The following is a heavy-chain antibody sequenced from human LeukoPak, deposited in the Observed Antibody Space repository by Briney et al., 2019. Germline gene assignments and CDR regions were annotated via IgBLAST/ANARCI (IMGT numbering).Heavy chain of an antibody. J-gene: IGHJ6*02. CDR3: ARDRYYGSGPYYGMDV. V-gene: IGHV3-30*03. Sequence: GGSLRLSCAASGFTFSTYGMHWVRQAPGKGLEWVAVVSYDESSIYYADSVKGRFTISRDTSENTLYLQMNSLRPEDTAVYYCARDRYYGSGPYYGMDVWGQGTTVIVSS. D-gene: IGHD3-10*01. CDR1: GFTFSTYG. CDR2: VSYDESSI.